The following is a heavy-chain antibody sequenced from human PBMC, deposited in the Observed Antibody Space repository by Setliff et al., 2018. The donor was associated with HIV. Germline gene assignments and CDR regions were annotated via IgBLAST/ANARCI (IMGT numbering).Heavy chain of an antibody. D-gene: IGHD3-3*01. J-gene: IGHJ6*03. CDR1: GYTFSNYG. Sequence: ASVKVSCKTSGYTFSNYGLNWVRQAPGQGLEWMGWINTNTGYPTYAQGFTGRFVFSVDTPVSTAYLQIFSLKAEDTAVYYCTRDHTPPPNYDFWSGQIDLRNIFYYMDVWGTGTPVTVSS. CDR2: INTNTGYP. CDR3: TRDHTPPPNYDFWSGQIDLRNIFYYMDV. V-gene: IGHV7-4-1*01.